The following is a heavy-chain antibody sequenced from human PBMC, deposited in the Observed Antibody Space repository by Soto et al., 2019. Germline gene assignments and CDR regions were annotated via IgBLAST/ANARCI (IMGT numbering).Heavy chain of an antibody. J-gene: IGHJ3*01. CDR1: GYTFTSYG. CDR3: ARDDYYDSSGYYRGLGAFDF. D-gene: IGHD3-22*01. CDR2: INIGNGNT. Sequence: QVHLVQSGAEEKKPGASVKVSCKASGYTFTSYGIHWVRHAPGQRLEWMGWINIGNGNTKYSQNFQGRVTITRDTSATTVYMDLTSLTSEDTAVYYCARDDYYDSSGYYRGLGAFDFWGQGTMVTVSS. V-gene: IGHV1-3*05.